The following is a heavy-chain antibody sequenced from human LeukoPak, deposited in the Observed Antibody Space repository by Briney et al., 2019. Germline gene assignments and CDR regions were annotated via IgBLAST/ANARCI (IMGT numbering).Heavy chain of an antibody. Sequence: ASVTVSCKASGDTLSAHVISWVRQDPGQGLEWMGAIIPFFITTNFAQKFQDRVSLTADESTNTAYMELRSLRSDDTAVYYCAKVSHGGSGKLPLSGLGHFDSWGQGTLVSVSS. D-gene: IGHD3-10*01. V-gene: IGHV1-69*01. CDR3: AKVSHGGSGKLPLSGLGHFDS. CDR1: GDTLSAHV. J-gene: IGHJ4*02. CDR2: IIPFFITT.